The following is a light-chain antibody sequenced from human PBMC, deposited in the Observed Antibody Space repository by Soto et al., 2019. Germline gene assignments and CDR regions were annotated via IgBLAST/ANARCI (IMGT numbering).Light chain of an antibody. CDR3: QQYKSYSPYT. CDR2: RAS. V-gene: IGKV1-5*03. Sequence: GYRVTITCRASESISRWLAWYQQKPGQAPKLLIHRASTLATGVPSRISGSGSGTDFTLTISNLQPDDFATYYCQQYKSYSPYTFGQGTK. CDR1: ESISRW. J-gene: IGKJ2*01.